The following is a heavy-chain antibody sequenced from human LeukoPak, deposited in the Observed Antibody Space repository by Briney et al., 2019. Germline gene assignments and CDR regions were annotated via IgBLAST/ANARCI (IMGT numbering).Heavy chain of an antibody. CDR2: ISGSGGST. CDR1: GFTFSSYA. V-gene: IGHV3-23*01. D-gene: IGHD3-10*02. CDR3: AKDLHYYVAMDV. Sequence: QSGGSLRLSCAASGFTFSSYAMSWVRQAPGKGLEWVSAISGSGGSTYYADSVKGRFTISRDNSKNTLYLQMNSLRAEDTAVYYCAKDLHYYVAMDVWGQGTAVTVSS. J-gene: IGHJ6*02.